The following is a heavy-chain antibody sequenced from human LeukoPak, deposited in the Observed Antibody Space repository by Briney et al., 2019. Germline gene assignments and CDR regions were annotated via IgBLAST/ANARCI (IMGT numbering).Heavy chain of an antibody. CDR1: GFTFSSYG. D-gene: IGHD3-3*01. J-gene: IGHJ4*02. Sequence: GGSLRLSCAASGFTFSSYGMNWVRQAPGKGLEWVSSISSSSSYIYYADSVKGRFTISRDNAKNTLYLQMNSLRAEDTGVYYCAKDHYWSIDYWGRGTLVTVSS. CDR2: ISSSSSYI. V-gene: IGHV3-21*01. CDR3: AKDHYWSIDY.